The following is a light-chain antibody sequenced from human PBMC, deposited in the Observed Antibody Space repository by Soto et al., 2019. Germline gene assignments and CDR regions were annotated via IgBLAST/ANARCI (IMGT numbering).Light chain of an antibody. J-gene: IGKJ5*01. CDR3: MPSTQLPPS. CDR2: EVS. CDR1: QSLLHITGETF. V-gene: IGKV2D-29*02. Sequence: DVVMTQTPLSLSVAPGQPASISCKSSQSLLHITGETFLFWYLQKPGQSPQLLIYEVSTRVSGVSDRFSSSGSGADFTLEISRVETDEVGIYYCMPSTQLPPSFRHVTRLGIE.